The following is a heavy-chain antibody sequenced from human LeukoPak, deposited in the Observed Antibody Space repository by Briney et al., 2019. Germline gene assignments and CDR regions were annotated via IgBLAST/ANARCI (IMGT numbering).Heavy chain of an antibody. Sequence: GESLKISCRGVGYLFTTWWMGWVRPMPDKGLEWMGLIYPGNSDTRYNPSFHGHVTISADKSINTAYLQWSSLKATDTALYYCVCDRGNFDSFDLWGQGTLVTVSS. CDR1: GYLFTTWW. CDR3: VCDRGNFDSFDL. J-gene: IGHJ4*02. CDR2: IYPGNSDT. V-gene: IGHV5-51*01. D-gene: IGHD1-7*01.